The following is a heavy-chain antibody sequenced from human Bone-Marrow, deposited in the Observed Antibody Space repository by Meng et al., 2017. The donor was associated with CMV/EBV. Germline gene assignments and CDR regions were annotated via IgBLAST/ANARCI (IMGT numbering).Heavy chain of an antibody. CDR2: INPNSGGT. Sequence: VQLVQSVAEMKKPGASVKVSCTTSGFTFSDYYIHWVRQAPGQGLEWMGWINPNSGGTNYAQKFQGRVTMTRDTSISTAYMELSRLRSDDTAVYYCARGRIPAIPLDYWGQGTLVTVSS. D-gene: IGHD2-2*01. V-gene: IGHV1-2*02. J-gene: IGHJ4*02. CDR1: GFTFSDYY. CDR3: ARGRIPAIPLDY.